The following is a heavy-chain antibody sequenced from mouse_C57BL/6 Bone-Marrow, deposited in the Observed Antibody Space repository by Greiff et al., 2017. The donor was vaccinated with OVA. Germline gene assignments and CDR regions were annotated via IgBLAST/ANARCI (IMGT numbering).Heavy chain of an antibody. Sequence: EESGPGLVKPSQSLSLTCSVTGYSITSGYYWNWIRQFPGNKLEWMGYISYDGSNNYNPSLKNRISITRDTSKNQFFLKLNSVTTEDTATYYGASLYDGYIWFAYWGQGTLVTVSA. V-gene: IGHV3-6*01. CDR3: ASLYDGYIWFAY. CDR2: ISYDGSN. CDR1: GYSITSGYY. D-gene: IGHD2-3*01. J-gene: IGHJ3*01.